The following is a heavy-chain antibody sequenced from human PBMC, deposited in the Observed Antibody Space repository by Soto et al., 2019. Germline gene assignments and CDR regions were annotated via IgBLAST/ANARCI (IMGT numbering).Heavy chain of an antibody. Sequence: QVQLVQSGAEVKKPGSSVKVSCKASGGTFSSYAISWVRQAPGQGLEWMGGIIPIFGTANYAQKFQGRVTIIADDSTSTAYKELSSLRSEDTAVYYCARKTVLYYYYYGMDVWGQGTTVTVSS. J-gene: IGHJ6*02. CDR1: GGTFSSYA. CDR3: ARKTVLYYYYYGMDV. CDR2: IIPIFGTA. D-gene: IGHD4-17*01. V-gene: IGHV1-69*01.